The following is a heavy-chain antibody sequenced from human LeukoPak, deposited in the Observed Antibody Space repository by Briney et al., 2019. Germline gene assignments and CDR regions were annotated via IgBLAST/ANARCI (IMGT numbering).Heavy chain of an antibody. J-gene: IGHJ4*02. CDR1: GFTFSSYG. Sequence: GGSLRLSYAASGFTFSSYGMSWVRQAPGKGLEWVSAISGSGGSTYYADSVKGRFTISRDNSKNTLYLQMNSLRAEDTAVYYCAKVGGYSYGHYGYWGQGALVTVSS. D-gene: IGHD5-18*01. CDR3: AKVGGYSYGHYGY. CDR2: ISGSGGST. V-gene: IGHV3-23*01.